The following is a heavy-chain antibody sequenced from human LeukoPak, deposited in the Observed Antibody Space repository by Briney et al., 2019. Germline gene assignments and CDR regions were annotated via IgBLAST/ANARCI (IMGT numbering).Heavy chain of an antibody. CDR2: IYYTGST. CDR3: ARQDFGSGILPGY. CDR1: GVSITSSRYY. D-gene: IGHD3-10*01. V-gene: IGHV4-39*01. J-gene: IGHJ4*02. Sequence: SETLSLTCTVSGVSITSSRYYWGWIRQPPGKGLEWIATIYYTGSTYYNPSLKSRVTISVDTSKSHFSLKLSSVTAADTAVYYCARQDFGSGILPGYWGQGTLVTVSS.